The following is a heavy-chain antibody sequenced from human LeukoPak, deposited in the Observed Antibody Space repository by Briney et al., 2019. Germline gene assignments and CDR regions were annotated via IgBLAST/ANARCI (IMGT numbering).Heavy chain of an antibody. Sequence: GGSLRLSCEASGFSFSDYYMSWLRQAPGKELEWLSYIRLSSNSVRYADSVRGRFTISGDKAKNSLSLEMNSLRAEDTAVYYCACALAKRITMIVVVTPFDYWGQGTLVTVSS. CDR1: GFSFSDYY. D-gene: IGHD3-22*01. CDR3: ACALAKRITMIVVVTPFDY. J-gene: IGHJ4*02. CDR2: IRLSSNSV. V-gene: IGHV3-11*01.